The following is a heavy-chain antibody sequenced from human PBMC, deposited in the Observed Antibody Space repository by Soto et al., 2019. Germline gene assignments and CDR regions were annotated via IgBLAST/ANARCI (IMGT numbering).Heavy chain of an antibody. J-gene: IGHJ5*02. D-gene: IGHD3-22*01. Sequence: ASVKVSCKTSGYSFSSFGISWVRQAPGQGLEWMGWISGYNGGTTQAQKFQGRVTMTIETSTSTVYMELRSLRSDDTAVYYCARESVHYYDSTGYHFWFGPWGQGTQVTVSS. V-gene: IGHV1-18*01. CDR1: GYSFSSFG. CDR3: ARESVHYYDSTGYHFWFGP. CDR2: ISGYNGGT.